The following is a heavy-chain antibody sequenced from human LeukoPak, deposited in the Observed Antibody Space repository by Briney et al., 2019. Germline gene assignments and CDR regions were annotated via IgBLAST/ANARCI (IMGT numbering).Heavy chain of an antibody. J-gene: IGHJ4*02. CDR1: GGSITTSSYY. CDR2: INHSGST. D-gene: IGHD4-17*01. Sequence: SSETLSLTCTVSGGSITTSSYYWGWIRQPPGKGLEWIGEINHSGSTNYNPSLKSRVTISVDTSKNQFSLKLSSVTAADTAVYSCARGRYGDYERYFDHWGQGTLVTVSS. V-gene: IGHV4-39*07. CDR3: ARGRYGDYERYFDH.